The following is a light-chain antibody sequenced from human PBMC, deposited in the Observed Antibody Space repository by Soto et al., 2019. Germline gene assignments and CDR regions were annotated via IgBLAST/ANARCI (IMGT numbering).Light chain of an antibody. J-gene: IGLJ1*01. CDR1: SSNIGSNT. CDR3: AAWDDSLSGPV. V-gene: IGLV1-44*01. CDR2: SNN. Sequence: QSVLTQPPSASGTPGQRVTISCSGSSSNIGSNTVNWYQHLPGTAPKLLIYSNNQRPSGVPDRFSGSKSGTSASLAISGLQSEDEADYYCAAWDDSLSGPVFGTGTKLTVL.